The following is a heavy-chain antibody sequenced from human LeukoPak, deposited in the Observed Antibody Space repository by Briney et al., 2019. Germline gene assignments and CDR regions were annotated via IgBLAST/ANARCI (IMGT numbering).Heavy chain of an antibody. Sequence: ASVKVSCKVSGYTLTELSMHWVRQAPGKGLEWMGGFDPEDGETIYAQKFQGRVTMTEDTSTDTAYMELSSLRSEDTAVYYCARDFVHYYDSSGFKDLGAFDIWGQGTMVTVSS. J-gene: IGHJ3*02. D-gene: IGHD3-22*01. CDR3: ARDFVHYYDSSGFKDLGAFDI. CDR2: FDPEDGET. CDR1: GYTLTELS. V-gene: IGHV1-24*01.